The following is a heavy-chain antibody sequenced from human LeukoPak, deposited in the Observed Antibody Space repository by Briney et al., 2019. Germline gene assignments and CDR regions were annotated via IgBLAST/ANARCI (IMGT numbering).Heavy chain of an antibody. CDR2: ISYDGSNK. Sequence: PGGSLRLSCAASGFTFSSYAMLWVRQAPGKGLEWVAVISYDGSNKYYADSVKGRFTISRDNSKNTLYLQMNSLRAEDTAVYYCAREDTAMAYDYWGQGTLVTVSS. V-gene: IGHV3-30-3*01. CDR3: AREDTAMAYDY. J-gene: IGHJ4*02. CDR1: GFTFSSYA. D-gene: IGHD5-18*01.